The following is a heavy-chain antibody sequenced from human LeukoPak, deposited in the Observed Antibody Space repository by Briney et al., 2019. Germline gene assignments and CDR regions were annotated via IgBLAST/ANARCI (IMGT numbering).Heavy chain of an antibody. V-gene: IGHV4-39*07. J-gene: IGHJ4*02. Sequence: PSETLSLTCTVSGGSISSSSYYWGWIRQPPGKGLEWIGSIYYSGSTNYNPSLRSRVTMSVDTSKNQFSLRLSSVTAADTAVYYCARRYCSGSSCYSAFDYWGQGTLVTVSS. D-gene: IGHD2-15*01. CDR2: IYYSGST. CDR1: GGSISSSSYY. CDR3: ARRYCSGSSCYSAFDY.